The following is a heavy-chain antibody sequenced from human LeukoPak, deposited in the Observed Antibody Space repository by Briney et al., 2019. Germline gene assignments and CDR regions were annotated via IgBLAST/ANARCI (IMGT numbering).Heavy chain of an antibody. CDR3: ARDGSSSGYFFYYMDV. D-gene: IGHD6-6*01. V-gene: IGHV3-30*01. Sequence: GGSLRLSCAASGFTFSDYTMHWVRQAPGKGLEWVAVTSYDGSNQYYADSVKGRFTISRDNSENTLYLQMIRLRTEDTGVYYCARDGSSSGYFFYYMDVWGIGTAVTVSS. CDR1: GFTFSDYT. CDR2: TSYDGSNQ. J-gene: IGHJ6*03.